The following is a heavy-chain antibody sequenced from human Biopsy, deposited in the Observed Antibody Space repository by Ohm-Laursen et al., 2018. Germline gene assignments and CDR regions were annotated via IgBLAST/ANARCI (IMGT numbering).Heavy chain of an antibody. D-gene: IGHD3-10*01. Sequence: SLRLSCTASGFTFSTYAMNWVRQTPGKGLEWVSTISSSSDNIYYVDSVKGRFTISRDNAKNSLYLQMNSLRAKDTAVYYCARSRGSSGIATIYYYGMDVWGQGTTVTVSS. CDR1: GFTFSTYA. CDR2: ISSSSDNI. J-gene: IGHJ6*02. V-gene: IGHV3-21*01. CDR3: ARSRGSSGIATIYYYGMDV.